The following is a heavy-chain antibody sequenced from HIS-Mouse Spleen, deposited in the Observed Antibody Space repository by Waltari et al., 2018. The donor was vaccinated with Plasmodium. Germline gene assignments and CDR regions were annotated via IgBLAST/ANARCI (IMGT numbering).Heavy chain of an antibody. J-gene: IGHJ2*01. V-gene: IGHV4-34*01. Sequence: QVQLQQWGAGLLKPSETLSLTCAVYGGSFSGYYWSWIRQPPGTVLEWIGEINHSGSTNYNPSLKSRVTISVDTSKNQFSLKLSSVTAADTAVYYCARVTSSGVYWYFDLWGRGTLVTVSS. D-gene: IGHD3-3*01. CDR2: INHSGST. CDR3: ARVTSSGVYWYFDL. CDR1: GGSFSGYY.